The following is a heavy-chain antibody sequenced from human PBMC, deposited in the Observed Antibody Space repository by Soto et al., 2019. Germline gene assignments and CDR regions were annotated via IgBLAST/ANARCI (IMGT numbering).Heavy chain of an antibody. D-gene: IGHD3-9*01. CDR2: IYHSGST. V-gene: IGHV4-4*02. CDR3: ARGVPDMAPPSYFDY. J-gene: IGHJ4*02. CDR1: GGSISSSNW. Sequence: QVQLQESGPGLVKPSGTLSLTCAVSGGSISSSNWWSWVRQPPGKGLEWIGEIYHSGSTNYNPSLKRRFTISVDKSKYQFSLKLSSVTAADTAVYYCARGVPDMAPPSYFDYWGQGTLVTVSS.